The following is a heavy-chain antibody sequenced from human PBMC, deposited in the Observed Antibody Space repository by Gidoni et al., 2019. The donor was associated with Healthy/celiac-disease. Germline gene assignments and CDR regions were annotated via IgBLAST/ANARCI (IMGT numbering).Heavy chain of an antibody. CDR3: AKDPVVSGYYGVDY. CDR2: IGGSGRST. J-gene: IGHJ4*02. V-gene: IGHV3-23*01. Sequence: EVQLLESGGGLVQPGGSLRLSCAASGFTFSSYAMSWVRQAPGKGLEWVSAIGGSGRSTYYADAVKGRFTIYRDNSKNTLYLQMNSLRAEDTAVYYCAKDPVVSGYYGVDYWGQGTLVTVSS. CDR1: GFTFSSYA. D-gene: IGHD3-3*01.